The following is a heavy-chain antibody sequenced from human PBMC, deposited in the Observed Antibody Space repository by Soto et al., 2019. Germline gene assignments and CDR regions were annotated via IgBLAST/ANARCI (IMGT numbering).Heavy chain of an antibody. CDR2: ISYSGTT. V-gene: IGHV4-59*01. CDR1: GRSISPFY. CDR3: AAVGGYYGDYPNFDY. Sequence: SETLSLTCSVSGRSISPFYWSWVRQPPGKGLEWIGSISYSGTTNYNPSLRSRVTMSVDTSKNHFSLKLTSVTAADTAVYYCAAVGGYYGDYPNFDYWGRGTLVTVSS. D-gene: IGHD4-17*01. J-gene: IGHJ4*02.